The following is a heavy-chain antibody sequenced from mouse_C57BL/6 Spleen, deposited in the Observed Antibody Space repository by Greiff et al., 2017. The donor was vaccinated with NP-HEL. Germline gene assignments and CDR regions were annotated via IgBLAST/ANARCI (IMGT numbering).Heavy chain of an antibody. CDR2: IYPRDGST. J-gene: IGHJ3*01. CDR3: ARSLLIGPVGAWFAY. Sequence: VQLQQSGPELVKPGASVKLSCKASGYTFTSYDINWVKQRPGQGLEWIGWIYPRDGSTKYNEKFKGKATLTVDTSSSTAYMELHRLTSADSAVYFCARSLLIGPVGAWFAYWGQGTLVTVSA. V-gene: IGHV1-85*01. CDR1: GYTFTSYD. D-gene: IGHD1-1*01.